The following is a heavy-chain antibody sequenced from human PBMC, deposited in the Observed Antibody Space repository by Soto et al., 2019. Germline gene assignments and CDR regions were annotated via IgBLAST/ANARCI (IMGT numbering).Heavy chain of an antibody. CDR2: ISSSSSTI. CDR1: RLSFSIYA. D-gene: IGHD6-13*01. V-gene: IGHV3-48*01. CDR3: ARHPERIAEIGWFDP. J-gene: IGHJ5*02. Sequence: GGSLRLSCAASRLSFSIYAMSWVRQAPGKGLEWVSYISSSSSTIYYADSVKGRFTISRDNAKNSLYLQMNSLRAEDTAVYYCARHPERIAEIGWFDPWGQGTLVTVSS.